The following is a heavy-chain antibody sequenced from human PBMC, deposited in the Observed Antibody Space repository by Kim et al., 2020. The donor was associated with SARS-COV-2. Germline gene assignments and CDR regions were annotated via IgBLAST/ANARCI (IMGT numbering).Heavy chain of an antibody. D-gene: IGHD3-22*01. V-gene: IGHV3-74*01. CDR1: GFSFSTYW. Sequence: GGSLRLSCAASGFSFSTYWMHWVRQAPGKGLVWVSRISDDGRSTDYAESMKGRFTISRDNARNTLYLQVNSLRAEDTAVYYCACIYYFDNDIYRDFWGQG. CDR2: ISDDGRST. J-gene: IGHJ4*02. CDR3: ACIYYFDNDIYRDF.